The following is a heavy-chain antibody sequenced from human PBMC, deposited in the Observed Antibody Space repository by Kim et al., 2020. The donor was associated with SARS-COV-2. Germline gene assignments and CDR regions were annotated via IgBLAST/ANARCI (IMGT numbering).Heavy chain of an antibody. Sequence: ASVKVSCKASGYTFTSYYMHWVRQAPGQGLEWMGIINPSGGSTSYAQKFQGRVTMTRDTSTSTVYMELSSLRSEDTAVYYCARDQATYYYGSGSYYRPLISQNYYYYYGMDVWGQGTTVTVSS. D-gene: IGHD3-10*01. CDR3: ARDQATYYYGSGSYYRPLISQNYYYYYGMDV. J-gene: IGHJ6*02. CDR2: INPSGGST. CDR1: GYTFTSYY. V-gene: IGHV1-46*01.